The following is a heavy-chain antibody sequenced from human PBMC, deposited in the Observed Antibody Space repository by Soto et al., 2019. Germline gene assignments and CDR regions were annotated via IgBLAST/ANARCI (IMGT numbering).Heavy chain of an antibody. V-gene: IGHV1-2*04. J-gene: IGHJ6*02. D-gene: IGHD2-8*01. CDR1: GYSFTDYH. CDR3: ARGESTDCSNAVCSFFYNHVMGF. CDR2: INPKSGGT. Sequence: GASVKVSCKASGYSFTDYHIHWVRQAPGQGLEWLGRINPKSGGTSTAQKFQGWVTMTTDTSISTASMELTRLTSDDTAIYYCARGESTDCSNAVCSFFYNHVMGFWGQGTTVTVSS.